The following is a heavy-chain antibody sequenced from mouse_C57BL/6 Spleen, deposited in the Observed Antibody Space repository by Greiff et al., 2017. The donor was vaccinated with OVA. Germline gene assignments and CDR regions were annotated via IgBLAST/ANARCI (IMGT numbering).Heavy chain of an antibody. Sequence: QVQLQHPGTELVKPGASVKLSCKASGYTFTSYWMHWVKQRPGQGLEWIGNINPSNGGTNYNEKFKSKATPTVDKSSSTAYMQLSSLTSEDSAVYYCARFITTVVEAMDYWGQGTSVTVSS. J-gene: IGHJ4*01. CDR3: ARFITTVVEAMDY. CDR2: INPSNGGT. V-gene: IGHV1-53*01. CDR1: GYTFTSYW. D-gene: IGHD1-1*01.